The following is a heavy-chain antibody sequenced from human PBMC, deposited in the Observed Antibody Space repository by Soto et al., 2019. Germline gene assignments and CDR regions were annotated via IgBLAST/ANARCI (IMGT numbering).Heavy chain of an antibody. J-gene: IGHJ6*03. V-gene: IGHV4-59*08. CDR2: IYYSGST. Sequence: ETLSLTCPVSGGSISSYYWSWIRQPPGKGLEWIGYIYYSGSTNYNPSLKSRVTISVDTSKNQFSLKLSSVTAADAAVYYCARVLNNWNYGSSYYYYYMDVWGKGTTVTVSS. D-gene: IGHD1-7*01. CDR1: GGSISSYY. CDR3: ARVLNNWNYGSSYYYYYMDV.